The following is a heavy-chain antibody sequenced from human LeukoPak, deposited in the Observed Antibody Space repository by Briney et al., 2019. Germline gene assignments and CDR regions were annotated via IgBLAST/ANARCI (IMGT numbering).Heavy chain of an antibody. CDR2: INPSGGST. J-gene: IGHJ3*02. D-gene: IGHD5-18*01. CDR3: AREPQLWLLVLRDDAFDI. CDR1: GYTFTSYY. V-gene: IGHV1-46*01. Sequence: ASVKVSCKASGYTFTSYYMHWVRHAPGQGLEWMGIINPSGGSTSYAQKFQGRVTMTRDMSTSTVYMELSSLRSEDTAVYYCAREPQLWLLVLRDDAFDIWGQGTMVTVSP.